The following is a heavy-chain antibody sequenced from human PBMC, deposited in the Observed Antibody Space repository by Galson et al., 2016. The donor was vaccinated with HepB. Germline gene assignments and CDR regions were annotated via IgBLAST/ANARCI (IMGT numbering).Heavy chain of an antibody. Sequence: SETLSLTCTVSGGSISTTVDYWAWIRQPPGKGLEWIGGVYYRGHKYYTPSLKSRATMSMDSSKNQFSLNLASVTPADTAGYYCVRGPQLDFWGQGALVTVSS. CDR2: VYYRGHK. CDR3: VRGPQLDF. J-gene: IGHJ4*02. D-gene: IGHD5-24*01. CDR1: GGSISTTVDY. V-gene: IGHV4-39*07.